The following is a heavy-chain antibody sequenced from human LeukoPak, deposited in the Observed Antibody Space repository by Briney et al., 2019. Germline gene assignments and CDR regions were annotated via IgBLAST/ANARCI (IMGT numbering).Heavy chain of an antibody. Sequence: PSETLSLTCAVYGENFSIYFYSWIRQPPGKGLEWIGEINHGGSTSYNPSLKSRVTISVDTSKDQFSLRLSSVTAADTAVYYCARHDFAVVPAAMSLFEYWSQGILVTVSS. CDR2: INHGGST. CDR1: GENFSIYF. CDR3: ARHDFAVVPAAMSLFEY. J-gene: IGHJ4*02. D-gene: IGHD2-2*01. V-gene: IGHV4-34*01.